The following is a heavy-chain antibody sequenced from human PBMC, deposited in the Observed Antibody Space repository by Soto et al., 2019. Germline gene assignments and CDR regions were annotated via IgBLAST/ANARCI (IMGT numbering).Heavy chain of an antibody. Sequence: EVQLLESGGGLVQPGGSLRLSCAASGFTFSSYAMSWVRQAPGKGLEWVSAISGSGGSTYYADSVKGRFTISRDNSKKTLYLQMNSLRAEDTAVYYCAKDEYSSSWYEGDAFDIWGQGTMVTVSS. CDR1: GFTFSSYA. CDR2: ISGSGGST. J-gene: IGHJ3*02. V-gene: IGHV3-23*01. D-gene: IGHD6-13*01. CDR3: AKDEYSSSWYEGDAFDI.